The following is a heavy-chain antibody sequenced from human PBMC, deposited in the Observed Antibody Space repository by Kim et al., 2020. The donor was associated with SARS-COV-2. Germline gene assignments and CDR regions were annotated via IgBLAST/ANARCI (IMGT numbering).Heavy chain of an antibody. Sequence: GSTNYNPSLKRRVTISVDTSKNQFSLKLSSVTAADTAVYYCARGSGWYYYWGQGTLVTVSS. D-gene: IGHD6-19*01. CDR3: ARGSGWYYY. CDR2: GST. J-gene: IGHJ4*02. V-gene: IGHV4-61*02.